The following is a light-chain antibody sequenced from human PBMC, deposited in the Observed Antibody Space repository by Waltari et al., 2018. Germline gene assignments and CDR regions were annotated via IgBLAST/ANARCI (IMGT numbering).Light chain of an antibody. CDR3: QQYYSTPMYT. Sequence: DIVMTQSPDSLAVSLGERATINCKSSQSVLYSSNNKNFLAWYQQKPGQPPKLLIEWASTRESGVPDRFSGSGSGTDFTLTISSLQAEDVAVYYCQQYYSTPMYTFGQGTKLEIK. J-gene: IGKJ2*01. CDR2: WAS. V-gene: IGKV4-1*01. CDR1: QSVLYSSNNKNF.